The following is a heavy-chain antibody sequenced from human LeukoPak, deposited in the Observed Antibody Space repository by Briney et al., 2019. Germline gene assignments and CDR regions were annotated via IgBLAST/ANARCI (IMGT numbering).Heavy chain of an antibody. D-gene: IGHD3-9*01. CDR3: ARDKSPTYYDILTGYYTPENVFDY. J-gene: IGHJ4*02. V-gene: IGHV1-18*01. CDR1: GYTFTSYG. Sequence: GASVKVSCKASGYTFTSYGISWVRQAPGQGLEWMGWISAYNGNTNYAQKLQGRVTMTTVTSTSTAYMELRSLRSDDTAVYYCARDKSPTYYDILTGYYTPENVFDYWGQGTLVTVSS. CDR2: ISAYNGNT.